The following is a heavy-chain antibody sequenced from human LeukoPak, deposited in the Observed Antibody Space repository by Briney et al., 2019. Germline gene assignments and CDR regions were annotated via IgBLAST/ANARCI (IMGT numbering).Heavy chain of an antibody. CDR3: ARVSGLYYFDY. CDR1: DGSINNYY. Sequence: SETLSLTCTVSDGSINNYYWSWIRQPPGKGLEWIGYIYYSGSTNYNPSLKSRVTISVDTSKNQFSLKLNSVTAADTAVYHCARVSGLYYFDYWGQGTLVTASS. CDR2: IYYSGST. V-gene: IGHV4-59*01. D-gene: IGHD3-16*01. J-gene: IGHJ4*02.